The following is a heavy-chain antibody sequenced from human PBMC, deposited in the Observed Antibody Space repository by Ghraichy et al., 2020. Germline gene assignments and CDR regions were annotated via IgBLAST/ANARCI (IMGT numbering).Heavy chain of an antibody. CDR3: ASLLWFGSRLMDV. J-gene: IGHJ6*02. D-gene: IGHD3-10*01. V-gene: IGHV4-31*03. CDR2: IYYGGST. CDR1: GGSISSGGYY. Sequence: SETLSLTCTVSGGSISSGGYYWSWIRQHPGKGLEWFGYIYYGGSTYYNPSLKSRVTISVDTSKNQFSLKLSSVTAADTAVYYCASLLWFGSRLMDVWGQGTTVTVSS.